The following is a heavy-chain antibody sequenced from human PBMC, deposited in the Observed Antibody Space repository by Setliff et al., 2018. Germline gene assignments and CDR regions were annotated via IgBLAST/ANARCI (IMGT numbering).Heavy chain of an antibody. CDR3: ARDTYNPNWYGDRSFEY. Sequence: GASVKVSCKASGYGFTSYGISWVRQAPGQGLEWMRWISPYNGDTSYTQKLQDRVTMTTDISTSTAFMELRSLTSDDTAIYYCARDTYNPNWYGDRSFEYWGQGTLVTVSS. D-gene: IGHD1-1*01. J-gene: IGHJ4*02. V-gene: IGHV1-18*01. CDR1: GYGFTSYG. CDR2: ISPYNGDT.